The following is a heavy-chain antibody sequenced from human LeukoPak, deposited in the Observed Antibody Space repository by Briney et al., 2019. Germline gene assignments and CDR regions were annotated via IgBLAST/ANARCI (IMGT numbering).Heavy chain of an antibody. CDR1: GGSFSGYY. CDR3: AXXMITFGGVIVSDGMDV. J-gene: IGHJ6*02. D-gene: IGHD3-16*02. CDR2: INHSGST. V-gene: IGHV4-34*01. Sequence: SETPSLTCAVYGGSFSGYYWSWIRQPPGKGLEWIGEINHSGSTNYNPSLKSRVTISVDTSKNQFSLKLSSVTAADTAVYYCAXXMITFGGVIVSDGMDVWGQGTTVTVSS.